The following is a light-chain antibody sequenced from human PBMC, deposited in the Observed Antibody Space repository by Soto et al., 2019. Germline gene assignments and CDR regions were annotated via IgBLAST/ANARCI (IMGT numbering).Light chain of an antibody. CDR2: DVS. Sequence: QPALTRPRSVTGSPRQSVTISCTRNSSDVGGYNYVSWYQQHPGKAPKLMIYDVSKRPSGVPDRFSGSKSGNTASLTISGLQAEDEADYYCCSHAGSYSYVFGTGTKVTVL. CDR1: SSDVGGYNY. J-gene: IGLJ1*01. V-gene: IGLV2-11*01. CDR3: CSHAGSYSYV.